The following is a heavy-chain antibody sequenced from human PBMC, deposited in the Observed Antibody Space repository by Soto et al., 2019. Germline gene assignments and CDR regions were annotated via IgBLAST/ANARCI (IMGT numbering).Heavy chain of an antibody. CDR2: IIPIFGTA. CDR3: ARYCSGGSCNDYYYYGMDV. D-gene: IGHD2-15*01. Sequence: SVKVSCKASGGTFSSYAISWVRQAPGQGLEWMGGIIPIFGTANYAQKFQGRVTITADESTSTAYMELSSLRSEDTAVYYCARYCSGGSCNDYYYYGMDVWGQGTTVTVSS. CDR1: GGTFSSYA. V-gene: IGHV1-69*13. J-gene: IGHJ6*02.